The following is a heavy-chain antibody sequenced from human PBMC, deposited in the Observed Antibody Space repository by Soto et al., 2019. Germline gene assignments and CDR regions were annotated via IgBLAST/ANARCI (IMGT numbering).Heavy chain of an antibody. D-gene: IGHD1-26*01. V-gene: IGHV4-28*01. J-gene: IGHJ4*02. CDR1: GYSISSSNW. CDR3: ARREIQGPIDY. Sequence: PSETLCLTCAVSGYSISSSNWWGWIRQPPGKGLEWIGYIYYSGTTYYNPSLKSRVTMSVDTSKNQFSLKLTSVTAVDTAMYYCARREIQGPIDYWGQGTLVTVSS. CDR2: IYYSGTT.